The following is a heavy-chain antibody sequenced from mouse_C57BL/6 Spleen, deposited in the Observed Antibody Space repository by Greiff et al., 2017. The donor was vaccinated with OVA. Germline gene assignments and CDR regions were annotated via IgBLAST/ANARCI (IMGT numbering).Heavy chain of an antibody. D-gene: IGHD1-1*01. CDR1: GYTFTSYW. CDR2: IDPSDSYT. V-gene: IGHV1-50*01. CDR3: ARRGTVVFDY. J-gene: IGHJ2*01. Sequence: VQLQQPGAELVKPGASVKLSCKASGYTFTSYWMQWVKQRPGQGLAWIGEIDPSDSYTNYNQKFKGKATLTVDTSSSTAYMQLSSLTSEDSAVYYCARRGTVVFDYWGQGTTLTVSS.